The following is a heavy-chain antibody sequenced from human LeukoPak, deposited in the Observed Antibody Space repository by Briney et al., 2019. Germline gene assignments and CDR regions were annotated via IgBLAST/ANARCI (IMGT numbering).Heavy chain of an antibody. CDR2: IYDSGIT. D-gene: IGHD4-17*01. CDR1: GGSISDSNFS. J-gene: IGHJ4*02. V-gene: IGHV4-39*07. Sequence: SETLSLTCTVSGGSISDSNFSWGWIRQPPGKGLEWIGSIYDSGITYYSSSLKSRVTISVDTSKNQFSLKLSSVTAADTAVYYCARQTVTTRAFDYWGQGTLVTVPS. CDR3: ARQTVTTRAFDY.